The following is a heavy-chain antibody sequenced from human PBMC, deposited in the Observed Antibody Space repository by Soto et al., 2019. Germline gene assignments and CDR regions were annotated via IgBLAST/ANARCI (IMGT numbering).Heavy chain of an antibody. J-gene: IGHJ4*02. CDR3: ARQYFSSSSMFDY. Sequence: KSSETLSLTCTVSGDSISSSTYYWGWIRQPPGKGLEWIGCIYHTGTTYYNPSLKSRVTISVDTSKNQFSLKLSSVTAADTAVYYCARQYFSSSSMFDYWGQGTLVTVSS. D-gene: IGHD6-6*01. V-gene: IGHV4-39*01. CDR1: GDSISSSTYY. CDR2: IYHTGTT.